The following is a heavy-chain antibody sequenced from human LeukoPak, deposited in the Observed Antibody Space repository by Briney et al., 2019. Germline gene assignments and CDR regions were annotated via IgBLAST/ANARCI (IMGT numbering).Heavy chain of an antibody. CDR3: ARSARYSGSYGLVDY. V-gene: IGHV1-2*02. CDR2: INPNSGGT. Sequence: EASVKVSCKASGYTFTGYYMHWVRQAPGQGLEWMGWINPNSGGTNYAQKFQGRVTITRDTSISTAYMELSRLRSDDTAVYYCARSARYSGSYGLVDYWGQGTLVTVSS. CDR1: GYTFTGYY. D-gene: IGHD1-26*01. J-gene: IGHJ4*02.